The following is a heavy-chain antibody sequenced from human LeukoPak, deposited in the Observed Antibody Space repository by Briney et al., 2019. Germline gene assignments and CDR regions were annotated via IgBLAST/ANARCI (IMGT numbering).Heavy chain of an antibody. Sequence: GGSLRLSCAASGFTFSSYEMNWVRQAPGKGLEWVAVISFDGNNKHYTDSVNGRFTISRDNSKNTLYLQMNTLRGEDTAVYYCARERCVVGACGAFDIWGQGTMATVSS. V-gene: IGHV3-30*04. CDR1: GFTFSSYE. J-gene: IGHJ3*02. CDR3: ARERCVVGACGAFDI. CDR2: ISFDGNNK. D-gene: IGHD1-26*01.